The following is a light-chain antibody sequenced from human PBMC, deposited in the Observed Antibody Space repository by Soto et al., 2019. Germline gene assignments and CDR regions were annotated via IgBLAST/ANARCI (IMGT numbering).Light chain of an antibody. J-gene: IGLJ2*01. CDR2: DNN. V-gene: IGLV1-44*01. CDR3: AAWDDTLNGVV. Sequence: QSVLTQPPPTSGTPGQRVTISCSGSSTNIGSNTVNWYQQFPGTAPKLLIHDNNQRPSEVPDRFSGSKSGTSASLAISGLQSEDEADYYWAAWDDTLNGVVFGGGTKVTVL. CDR1: STNIGSNT.